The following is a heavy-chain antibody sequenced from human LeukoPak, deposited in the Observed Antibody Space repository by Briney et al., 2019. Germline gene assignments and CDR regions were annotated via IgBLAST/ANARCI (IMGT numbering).Heavy chain of an antibody. CDR1: GGTFSSYA. J-gene: IGHJ1*01. Sequence: SVKVSCKASGGTFSSYAISWVRQAPGQGLEWMGGIIPIFGTANYAQKFQGRVTITADKSTSTAYMELSSLRSEDTAVYYCARDPVIGGDSIGYFQHWARAPWSPSPQ. D-gene: IGHD2-21*02. V-gene: IGHV1-69*06. CDR3: ARDPVIGGDSIGYFQH. CDR2: IIPIFGTA.